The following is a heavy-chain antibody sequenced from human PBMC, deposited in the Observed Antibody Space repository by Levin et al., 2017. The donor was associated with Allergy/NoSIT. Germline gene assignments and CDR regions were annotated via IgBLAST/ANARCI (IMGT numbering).Heavy chain of an antibody. CDR1: GFTFGDYA. V-gene: IGHV3-49*04. CDR3: ARGGPPNYDYNWGSYRDGYFDY. Sequence: GGSLRLSCTGSGFTFGDYAMSWVRQAPGKGLEWVGFIRNKAHGGTTEYAASVKGRLTISGYDSKSIADLQMNSLKTEDTSVYFCARGGPPNYDYNWGSYRDGYFDYWGQGTLVTVSS. CDR2: IRNKAHGGTT. J-gene: IGHJ4*02. D-gene: IGHD3-16*02.